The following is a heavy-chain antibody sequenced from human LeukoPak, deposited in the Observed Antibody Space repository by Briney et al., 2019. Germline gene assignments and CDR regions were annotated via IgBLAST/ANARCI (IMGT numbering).Heavy chain of an antibody. CDR2: IRYDGSNK. V-gene: IGHV3-30*02. CDR3: AKDRGRGYYLLDY. J-gene: IGHJ4*02. D-gene: IGHD3-10*01. Sequence: PGGSLRLSCAASGFTFSSYGMHWVRQAPGKGLEWVAFIRYDGSNKYYADSVKGRFTISRDNSKNTLYLQMNSLRAEDTAVYYCAKDRGRGYYLLDYWGQGTLVTVSS. CDR1: GFTFSSYG.